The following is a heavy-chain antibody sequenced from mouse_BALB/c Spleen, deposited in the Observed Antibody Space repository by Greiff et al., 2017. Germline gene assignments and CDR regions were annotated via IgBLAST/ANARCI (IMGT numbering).Heavy chain of an antibody. CDR3: ARALITTARFAY. Sequence: EVQLVESGGGLVKPGGSLKLSCAASGFTFSDYYMYWVRQTPEKRLEWVATISDGGSYTYYPDSVKGRFTISRDNAKNNLYLQMSSLKSEDTAMYYCARALITTARFAYWGQGTLVTVSA. D-gene: IGHD1-2*01. J-gene: IGHJ3*01. V-gene: IGHV5-4*02. CDR2: ISDGGSYT. CDR1: GFTFSDYY.